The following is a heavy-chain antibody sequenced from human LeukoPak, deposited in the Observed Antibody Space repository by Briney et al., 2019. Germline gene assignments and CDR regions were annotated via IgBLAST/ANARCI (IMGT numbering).Heavy chain of an antibody. CDR2: INWNGGST. D-gene: IGHD3-22*01. J-gene: IGHJ4*02. V-gene: IGHV3-20*04. CDR3: ARWGYYYDSSGYSLFDY. CDR1: GFTFDDYG. Sequence: PGGSLRLSCAASGFTFDDYGMSWVRQAPGKGLEWVSGINWNGGSTGYADSVKGRFTISRDNAKNSLYLQMNSLRAEDTALYYYARWGYYYDSSGYSLFDYWGQGTLVTVSS.